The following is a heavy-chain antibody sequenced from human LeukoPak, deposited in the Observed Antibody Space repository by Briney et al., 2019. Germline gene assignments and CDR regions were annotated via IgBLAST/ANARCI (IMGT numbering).Heavy chain of an antibody. CDR2: IIPIFGTA. V-gene: IGHV1-69*13. J-gene: IGHJ6*02. CDR3: ASPSTVTRYDYYYYGMDI. CDR1: GGISSSDA. Sequence: SVKLSCQAAGGISSSDAISWVRQAPGQGLEWMGGIIPIFGTANYAQKFQGRVTITADESTSTAYMELMSLRSEDTAVYYCASPSTVTRYDYYYYGMDIWGQGTTVTVSS. D-gene: IGHD4-17*01.